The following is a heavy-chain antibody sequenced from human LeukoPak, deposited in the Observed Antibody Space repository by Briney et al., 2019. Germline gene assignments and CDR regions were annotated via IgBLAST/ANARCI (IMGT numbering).Heavy chain of an antibody. CDR2: ISNIGDII. CDR1: GFTFSNYE. CDR3: AKDATAVVGTVYMDI. V-gene: IGHV3-48*03. Sequence: GGSLRLSCAASGFTFSNYEMNWVRQAPGKGLEWISHISNIGDIIHYADSVEGRFTISRDNAKNSLYLQMNSLRAEDTAVYYCAKDATAVVGTVYMDIWGKGTTVTISS. J-gene: IGHJ6*03. D-gene: IGHD6-13*01.